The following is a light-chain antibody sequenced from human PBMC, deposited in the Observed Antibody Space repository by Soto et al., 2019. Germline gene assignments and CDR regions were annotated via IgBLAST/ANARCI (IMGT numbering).Light chain of an antibody. CDR2: AAS. CDR1: QSISSY. J-gene: IGKJ1*01. CDR3: QQYNXWLWP. Sequence: DIQMTQSPSSLSASVGDRVTITCRASQSISSYLNWYQQKPGKAPKLLIYAASSLQSGIPARFSGSGSGTEFTLTISSLQSEDFADYYCQQYNXWLWPFGQGTKVAIK. V-gene: IGKV1-39*01.